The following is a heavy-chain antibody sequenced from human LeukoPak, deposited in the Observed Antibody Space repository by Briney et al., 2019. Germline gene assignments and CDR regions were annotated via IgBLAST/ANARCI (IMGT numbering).Heavy chain of an antibody. J-gene: IGHJ6*03. CDR1: GGSFSGYY. V-gene: IGHV4-34*01. CDR3: ARVKVVPAAAKYYYMDV. D-gene: IGHD2-2*01. Sequence: SETLSLTCAVYGGSFSGYYWSWIRQPSGRGLEWIGEINHSGSTNYNPSLKSRVTISVDTSKNQFSLKLSSVTAADTAVYYCARVKVVPAAAKYYYMDVWGKGTTVTVSS. CDR2: INHSGST.